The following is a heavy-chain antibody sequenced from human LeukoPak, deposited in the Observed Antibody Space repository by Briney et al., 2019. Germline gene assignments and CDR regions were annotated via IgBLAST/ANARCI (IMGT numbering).Heavy chain of an antibody. J-gene: IGHJ4*02. V-gene: IGHV3-23*01. Sequence: HPGGSLRLSCAASGFTFSSYAMSWVRQAPGKGLEWVSGISGSVISTYYADSVKGRFTISRDNSKNTLYLQMNSLRAEDTAVYYCAKDGYSSGWTFDCWGQGTLVTVSS. CDR3: AKDGYSSGWTFDC. CDR1: GFTFSSYA. CDR2: ISGSVIST. D-gene: IGHD6-19*01.